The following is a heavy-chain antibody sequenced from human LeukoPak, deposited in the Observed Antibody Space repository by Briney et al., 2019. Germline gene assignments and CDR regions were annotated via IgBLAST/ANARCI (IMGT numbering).Heavy chain of an antibody. Sequence: SETLSLTCTVSGGSISSYYWSWIRQPAGKGLEWIGRIYTSGSTNYNPSLKSRVTMSVDTSKNQFSLKLSSVTAADTAVYYCARGGARRYSYSPFDYWGQGTLVTVSS. J-gene: IGHJ4*02. CDR1: GGSISSYY. D-gene: IGHD5-18*01. CDR2: IYTSGST. V-gene: IGHV4-4*07. CDR3: ARGGARRYSYSPFDY.